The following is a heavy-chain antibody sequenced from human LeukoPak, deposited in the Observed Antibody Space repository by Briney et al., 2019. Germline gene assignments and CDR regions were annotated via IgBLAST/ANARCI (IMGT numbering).Heavy chain of an antibody. CDR2: INSEGSRT. CDR1: GFTFSDYS. J-gene: IGHJ3*02. V-gene: IGHV3-74*01. CDR3: ARGRYCSSTSCYKAFDI. D-gene: IGHD2-2*02. Sequence: GGSLRLSCAASGFTFSDYSMNWVRQAPGKGLVWVSRINSEGSRTSYADSVKGRVTISRDNAKNTLYLQMNSLRAEDTAVYYCARGRYCSSTSCYKAFDIWGQGTKVTVSS.